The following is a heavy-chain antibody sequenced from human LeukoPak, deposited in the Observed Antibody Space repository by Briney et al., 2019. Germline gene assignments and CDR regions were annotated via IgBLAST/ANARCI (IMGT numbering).Heavy chain of an antibody. CDR1: GYTFTSYG. J-gene: IGHJ4*02. CDR3: ARTRSSSSSWYGQFDY. CDR2: IRIYNDNT. Sequence: ASVKVPCKASGYTFTSYGISWGRQAPGQGGEWRGWIRIYNDNTTYAQKLQRRLTLTTDPSTSTPYIELRSLRSDDTAVYYCARTRSSSSSWYGQFDYWGQGTLVTVSS. D-gene: IGHD6-13*01. V-gene: IGHV1-18*01.